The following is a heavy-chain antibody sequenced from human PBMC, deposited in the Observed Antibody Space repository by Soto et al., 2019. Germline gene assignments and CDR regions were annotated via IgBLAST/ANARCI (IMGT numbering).Heavy chain of an antibody. D-gene: IGHD3-10*01. CDR2: ISAYNGNT. Sequence: ASVKVSCKASGYTFTSYGISWVRQAPGQGLEWMGWISAYNGNTNYAQKLQGRVTMTTDTSTSTAYMELRSLRSDDTAVYYCARDRLLWFGELFGHGIDVWGQGTTVTVSS. CDR3: ARDRLLWFGELFGHGIDV. V-gene: IGHV1-18*01. CDR1: GYTFTSYG. J-gene: IGHJ6*02.